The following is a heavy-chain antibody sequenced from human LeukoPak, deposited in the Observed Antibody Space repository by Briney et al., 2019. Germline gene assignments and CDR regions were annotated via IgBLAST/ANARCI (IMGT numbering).Heavy chain of an antibody. CDR2: ISAYNGNT. D-gene: IGHD3-22*01. J-gene: IGHJ4*02. V-gene: IGHV1-18*01. CDR1: GYTFTSYG. CDR3: ARDDFFPYDSSGYVFGGDY. Sequence: AASVEVSCKASGYTFTSYGISWVRQAPGQGLEWMGWISAYNGNTNYAQKFQGRVTITADESTSTAYMELSSLRSEDTAVYYCARDDFFPYDSSGYVFGGDYWGQGTLVTVS.